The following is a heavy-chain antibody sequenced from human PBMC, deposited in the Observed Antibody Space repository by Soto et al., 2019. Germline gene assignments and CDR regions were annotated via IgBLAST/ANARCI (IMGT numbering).Heavy chain of an antibody. CDR3: ARGEDAFFYYGLDV. CDR1: GGSISSYY. CDR2: IYDTGISGYTPST. J-gene: IGHJ6*02. V-gene: IGHV4-59*01. Sequence: SETLSLTCTVSGGSISSYYWSWIRRPPGKGLEWIAYIYDTGISGYTPSTSYNPSLKSRVTMSVDTSKRQFSLKLTSVTAADTAVYYCARGEDAFFYYGLDVWGQGITVTVSS.